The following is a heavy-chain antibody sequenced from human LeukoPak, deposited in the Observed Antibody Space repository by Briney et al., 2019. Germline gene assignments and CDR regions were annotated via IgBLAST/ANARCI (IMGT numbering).Heavy chain of an antibody. V-gene: IGHV3-23*01. CDR2: ISGKGGST. D-gene: IGHD3-22*01. CDR3: AKGGRRDYYDSSH. CDR1: GLTFSIYA. J-gene: IGHJ3*01. Sequence: SGGSLRLFCAACGLTFSIYAMMGARHARGGAREGVSRISGKGGSTYYADSVKSRFTITRDNSKNPLYLQMDSLRTEDTALYYCAKGGRRDYYDSSHWGQETMVTVAP.